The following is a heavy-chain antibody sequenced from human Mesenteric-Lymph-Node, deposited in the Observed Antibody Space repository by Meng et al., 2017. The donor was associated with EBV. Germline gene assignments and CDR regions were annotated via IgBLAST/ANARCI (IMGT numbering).Heavy chain of an antibody. CDR2: IYYNGST. D-gene: IGHD3-10*01. Sequence: QLEEGAPGRVHPSETLSLTCTVSVGSVSSDTYYWGWIRQPPGKGLEWIGYIYYNGSTKYNPSLKSRVTISVDTSRNQFSLKLSSVTAADTAVYYCAKVDGSGRSNWFDPWGQGTLVTVSS. CDR3: AKVDGSGRSNWFDP. CDR1: VGSVSSDTYY. J-gene: IGHJ5*02. V-gene: IGHV4-61*01.